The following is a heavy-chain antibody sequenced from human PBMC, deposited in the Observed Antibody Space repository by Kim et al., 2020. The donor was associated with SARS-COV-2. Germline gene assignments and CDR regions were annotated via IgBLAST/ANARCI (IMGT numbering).Heavy chain of an antibody. Sequence: GGSLRLSCAASGFTFSTYSMNWVRHVPGKGLEWVSSISSSSRFLYNADSVKGRFTISRDNAKNSLFLQMNSLRVEDTAVYYCARDEDLDYWGQGTLVTVS. CDR2: ISSSSRFL. V-gene: IGHV3-21*01. CDR1: GFTFSTYS. CDR3: ARDEDLDY. J-gene: IGHJ4*02.